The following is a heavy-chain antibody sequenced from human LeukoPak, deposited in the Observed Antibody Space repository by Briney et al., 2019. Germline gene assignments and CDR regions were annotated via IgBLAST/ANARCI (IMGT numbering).Heavy chain of an antibody. V-gene: IGHV1-69*13. Sequence: ASVKVSCKTSGGTFSNYASSWVRQAPGQGLEWMGGIIPIFGAANYAQKFQGRVTITADESTSTAYMELSSLRSEDTAVYYCARAGVVPSAIGVIKYFDYWGQGTLVTVSS. J-gene: IGHJ4*02. CDR2: IIPIFGAA. D-gene: IGHD2-2*01. CDR1: GGTFSNYA. CDR3: ARAGVVPSAIGVIKYFDY.